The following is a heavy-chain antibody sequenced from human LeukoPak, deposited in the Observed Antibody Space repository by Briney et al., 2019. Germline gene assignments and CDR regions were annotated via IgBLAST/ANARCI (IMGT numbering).Heavy chain of an antibody. CDR2: IYHSGST. Sequence: SETLSLTCAVSGGSISSSNWWSWVRQPPGKGLEWIGEIYHSGSTNYNPSLKSRVTISVDKSKNQFSLKLSSVTAADTAVYYCASLSWAAAATSRGDYWGQGTLVTVSS. V-gene: IGHV4-4*02. CDR1: GGSISSSNW. CDR3: ASLSWAAAATSRGDY. D-gene: IGHD6-13*01. J-gene: IGHJ4*02.